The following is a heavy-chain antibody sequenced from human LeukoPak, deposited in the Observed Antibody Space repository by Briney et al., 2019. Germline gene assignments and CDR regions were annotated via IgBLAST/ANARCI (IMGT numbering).Heavy chain of an antibody. Sequence: GGSLRLSCAASGFTFSSYAMSWVRQAPGKGLEWVSAISGSGGSTYYADPVKGRFTISRDNSKNTLYLQMNSLRAEDTAVYYCAKSGSGRVGYGDYERSRDYWGQGTLVTVSS. CDR3: AKSGSGRVGYGDYERSRDY. J-gene: IGHJ4*02. CDR2: ISGSGGST. CDR1: GFTFSSYA. V-gene: IGHV3-23*01. D-gene: IGHD4-17*01.